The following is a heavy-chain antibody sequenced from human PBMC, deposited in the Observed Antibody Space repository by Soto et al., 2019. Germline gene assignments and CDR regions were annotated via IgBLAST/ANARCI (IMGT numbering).Heavy chain of an antibody. CDR2: IYTSGST. CDR1: EGSLSTGDKS. Sequence: KPEKTLSRTCVVSEGSLSTGDKSWNWMGQGPGKGLEWIGYIYTSGSTYYSSSLKSRVTISVDRSKNQFSLQLTSVTAADTAVYYCARGNDYGGVRFDYWGQGPPVTVSS. D-gene: IGHD4-17*01. CDR3: ARGNDYGGVRFDY. V-gene: IGHV4-30-2*01. J-gene: IGHJ4*02.